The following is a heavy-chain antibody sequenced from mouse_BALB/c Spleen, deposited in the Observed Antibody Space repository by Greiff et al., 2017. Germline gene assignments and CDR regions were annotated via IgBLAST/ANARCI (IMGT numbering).Heavy chain of an antibody. J-gene: IGHJ2*01. D-gene: IGHD2-1*01. CDR3: ARSVYGNETSDY. Sequence: QVQLQQPGAELVRPGASVKLSCKASGYTFTSYWMNWVKQRPEQGLEWIGRIDPYDCETHYNQKFKDKAILTVDKSSSTAYMQLSSLTSEDSAVYYCARSVYGNETSDYWGQGTTLTVSS. CDR2: IDPYDCET. V-gene: IGHV1-52*01. CDR1: GYTFTSYW.